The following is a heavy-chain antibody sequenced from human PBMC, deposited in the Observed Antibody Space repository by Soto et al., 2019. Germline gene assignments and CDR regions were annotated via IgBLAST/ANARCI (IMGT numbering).Heavy chain of an antibody. Sequence: QVQLQESGPGLVKPSQTLSLTCTVSGGSITSGGYYWSWIRQHPGKGLEWIGYIYSSGSTYYNPALKSRVTISVDTAKNQFSLKVSSVTAADTAVYYCARDGPYSGSGSYSWFDPWGQGTLVTVSS. V-gene: IGHV4-31*03. J-gene: IGHJ5*02. CDR1: GGSITSGGYY. D-gene: IGHD3-10*01. CDR3: ARDGPYSGSGSYSWFDP. CDR2: IYSSGST.